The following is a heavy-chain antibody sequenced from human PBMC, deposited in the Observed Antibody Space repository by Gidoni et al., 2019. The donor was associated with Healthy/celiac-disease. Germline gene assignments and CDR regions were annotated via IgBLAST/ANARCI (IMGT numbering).Heavy chain of an antibody. CDR3: ASCSGGSCYRFAFDI. J-gene: IGHJ3*02. CDR1: GFTFSSYW. CDR2: IKQDGSEK. D-gene: IGHD2-15*01. Sequence: EVQLVESGGGLVQPGGSLRLSCAASGFTFSSYWMSWVRQAPGTGLEWVANIKQDGSEKYYVDSVKGRFTISRDNAKNSLYLQMNSLRAEDTAVYYCASCSGGSCYRFAFDIWGQGTMVTVSS. V-gene: IGHV3-7*01.